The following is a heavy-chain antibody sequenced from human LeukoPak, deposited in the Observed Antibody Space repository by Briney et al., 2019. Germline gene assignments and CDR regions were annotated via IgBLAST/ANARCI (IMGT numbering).Heavy chain of an antibody. CDR2: IYYSGTT. J-gene: IGHJ4*02. CDR3: ARHGGAAAAIDY. D-gene: IGHD6-13*01. V-gene: IGHV4-39*01. CDR1: GGFVSSSSYY. Sequence: SETLSLTCTVSGGFVSSSSYYWGWIRQPPGKGLEWIGSIYYSGTTYYIPSLKSRITISVDTSKNQFSLKLNSVTAADTAVYYCARHGGAAAAIDYWGQGTLVTVSS.